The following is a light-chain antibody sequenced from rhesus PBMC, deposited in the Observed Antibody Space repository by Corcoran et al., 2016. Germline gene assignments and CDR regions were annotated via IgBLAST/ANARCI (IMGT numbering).Light chain of an antibody. CDR3: QQYRNWPLT. Sequence: EIVMTQSPATLSLSPGERATLSCRASQSVSSYVAWYQQKPEQAPRLLRYVASSRATGIPDRFSGSWSGTDFTLTIRSLEPEDFTVYYCQQYRNWPLTFGGGTKVEIK. CDR1: QSVSSY. CDR2: VAS. V-gene: IGKV3S9*01. J-gene: IGKJ4*01.